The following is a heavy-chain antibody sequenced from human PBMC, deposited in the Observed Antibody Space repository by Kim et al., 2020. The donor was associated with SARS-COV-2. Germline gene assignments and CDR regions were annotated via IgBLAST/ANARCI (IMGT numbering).Heavy chain of an antibody. D-gene: IGHD1-26*01. Sequence: GGSLRLSCETSGFTFSRLWMSWVRQAPGKGLEWVATIKQDSNEKYYVDSVRGRFTISRDNAKSSLSLQMNNLRAEDTAVYYCARGGEGCQWAGDFDHWG. CDR1: GFTFSRLW. J-gene: IGHJ4*01. V-gene: IGHV3-7*03. CDR2: IKQDSNEK. CDR3: ARGGEGCQWAGDFDH.